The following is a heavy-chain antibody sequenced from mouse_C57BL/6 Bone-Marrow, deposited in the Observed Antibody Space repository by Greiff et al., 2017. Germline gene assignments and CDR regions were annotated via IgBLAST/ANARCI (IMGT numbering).Heavy chain of an antibody. J-gene: IGHJ1*03. CDR1: GYTFTSYG. D-gene: IGHD1-1*01. V-gene: IGHV1-81*01. Sequence: QVQLQQSGAELARPGASVKLSCKASGYTFTSYGLSWVQQRTGQGLEWIGEIYPRSGNTYYNEKFKGKATLTADKSSSTAYMELRSLTSEDSSVYCCASGGDYYGSSYFWYFDVGGTGTTVTVSS. CDR2: IYPRSGNT. CDR3: ASGGDYYGSSYFWYFDV.